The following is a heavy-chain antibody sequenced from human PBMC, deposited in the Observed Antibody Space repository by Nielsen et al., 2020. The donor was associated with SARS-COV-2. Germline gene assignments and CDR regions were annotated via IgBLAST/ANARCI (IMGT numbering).Heavy chain of an antibody. Sequence: GESLKISCAASGFTFSSYEMNWVRQAPGKGLEWVSYISSSGSTIYYADSVKGRFTISRDNAKNSLYLQMNSLRAEDTAVYYCASIAAGEVRGVIVDYWGQGTLVTVSS. D-gene: IGHD3-10*01. V-gene: IGHV3-48*03. CDR1: GFTFSSYE. J-gene: IGHJ4*02. CDR3: ASIAAGEVRGVIVDY. CDR2: ISSSGSTI.